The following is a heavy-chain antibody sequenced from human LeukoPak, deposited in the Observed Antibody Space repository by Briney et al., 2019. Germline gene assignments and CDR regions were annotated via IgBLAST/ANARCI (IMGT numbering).Heavy chain of an antibody. Sequence: SETLSLTCTVSGGSISSYYWSWIRQPPGKGLEWIGYIYYSGSTNYNPSLKSRVTISVDTSKNQFSLKLSSVTAADTAVYYCARVRVGITGTSFDYWGQGTLVTVSS. D-gene: IGHD1-20*01. J-gene: IGHJ4*02. V-gene: IGHV4-59*01. CDR3: ARVRVGITGTSFDY. CDR1: GGSISSYY. CDR2: IYYSGST.